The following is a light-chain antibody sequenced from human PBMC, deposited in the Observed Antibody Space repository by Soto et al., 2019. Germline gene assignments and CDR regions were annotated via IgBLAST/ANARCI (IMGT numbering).Light chain of an antibody. J-gene: IGKJ5*01. CDR2: DGS. CDR1: QSISSW. CDR3: QQYYSYPIT. V-gene: IGKV1-5*01. Sequence: DIQMTQSPSTLSASVGDRVTITCRASQSISSWLAWYQQKPGKAPKLLIYDGSGLESGVPSRFSGSGSGTDFTLTISCLQSEDFATYYCQQYYSYPITFDQGTRLENK.